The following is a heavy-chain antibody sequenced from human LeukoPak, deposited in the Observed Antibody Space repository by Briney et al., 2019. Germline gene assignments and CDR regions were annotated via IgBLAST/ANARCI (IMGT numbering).Heavy chain of an antibody. CDR2: IYPGDSDT. V-gene: IGHV5-51*01. CDR1: GYRFTRYW. Sequence: GESLKISCKGSGYRFTRYWIGWVRPMPGKGLEWMGIIYPGDSDTRYSPSFQGQVTISADKSISTAYLQWSSLKASHTAMYYCARGQGLNAFDIWGQGTMVTVSS. J-gene: IGHJ3*02. CDR3: ARGQGLNAFDI.